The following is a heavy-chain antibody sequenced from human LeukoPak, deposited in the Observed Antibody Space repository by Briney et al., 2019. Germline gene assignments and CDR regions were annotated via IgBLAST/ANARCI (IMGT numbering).Heavy chain of an antibody. CDR3: ARDFRGYYDILTGYRPGDY. CDR1: GYTFSGYY. D-gene: IGHD3-9*01. V-gene: IGHV1-2*06. J-gene: IGHJ4*02. CDR2: INPNSGGT. Sequence: PGASVKVSXKASGYTFSGYYMHWVRQAPGQGLEWMGRINPNSGGTNYAQKFQGRVTMTRDTSISTAYMGLSRLRSDDTAVYHCARDFRGYYDILTGYRPGDYWGQGTLVTVSS.